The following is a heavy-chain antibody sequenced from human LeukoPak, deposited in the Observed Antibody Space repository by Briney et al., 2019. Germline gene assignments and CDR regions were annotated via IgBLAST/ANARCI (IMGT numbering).Heavy chain of an antibody. D-gene: IGHD1-26*01. CDR2: IYNSGTT. CDR3: ARDCHGRSAALCY. Sequence: SETLSLTCTVSSGSISSYYRSWIRQPPGKGLEWIGYIYNSGTTKYNASLNSRVTITVDTSKNQFSLKLTSVTAADTAVYYCARDCHGRSAALCYWGQGTLVTVSS. V-gene: IGHV4-59*13. CDR1: SGSISSYY. J-gene: IGHJ4*02.